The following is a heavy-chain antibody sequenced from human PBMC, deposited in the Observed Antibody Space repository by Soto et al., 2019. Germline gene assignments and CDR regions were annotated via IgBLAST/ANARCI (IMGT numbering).Heavy chain of an antibody. Sequence: GGSLRLSCAASGFTFSAYNMNWVRQAPGKGLEWVSSISSSSCYIYYADSVKGRFTISRDNAKNSLYLQMSSLRAEDTAVYYCARDPDPGYSGYDVWGFDYWGQGTLVTVSS. V-gene: IGHV3-21*01. D-gene: IGHD5-12*01. CDR1: GFTFSAYN. CDR3: ARDPDPGYSGYDVWGFDY. J-gene: IGHJ4*02. CDR2: ISSSSCYI.